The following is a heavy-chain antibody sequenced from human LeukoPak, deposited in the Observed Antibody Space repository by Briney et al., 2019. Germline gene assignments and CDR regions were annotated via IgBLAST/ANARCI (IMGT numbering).Heavy chain of an antibody. CDR2: ISYDGSNK. Sequence: PGGSLRLSCAASGFTFSSYAMHWVRQAPGKGLGWVAVISYDGSNKYYADSVKGRFTISRDNSKNTLYLQMNSLRAEDTAVYYCARDSVLFDYWGQGTLVTVSS. J-gene: IGHJ4*02. D-gene: IGHD6-6*01. CDR3: ARDSVLFDY. CDR1: GFTFSSYA. V-gene: IGHV3-30-3*01.